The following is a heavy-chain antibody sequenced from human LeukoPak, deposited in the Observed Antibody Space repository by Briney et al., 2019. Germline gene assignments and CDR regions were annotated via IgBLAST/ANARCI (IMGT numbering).Heavy chain of an antibody. Sequence: ASVKVSCKVSGYTLTELSMHWVRQAPGKGLEWMGGFDPEDGETIYAQKFRGRVTMTEDTSTDTAYMELSSLRSEDTAVYYCATHAMHYDSSGYYYWGQGTLVTVSS. V-gene: IGHV1-24*01. CDR2: FDPEDGET. CDR1: GYTLTELS. J-gene: IGHJ4*02. D-gene: IGHD3-22*01. CDR3: ATHAMHYDSSGYYY.